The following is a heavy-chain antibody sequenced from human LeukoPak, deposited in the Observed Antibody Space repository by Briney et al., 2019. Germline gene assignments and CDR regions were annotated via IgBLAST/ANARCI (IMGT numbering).Heavy chain of an antibody. J-gene: IGHJ3*01. CDR1: GGSPSGHY. V-gene: IGHV4-59*11. Sequence: SETLSLTCTVSGGSPSGHYWSWIRQPPGKRLEWIGYVSYTGRTKYNPSLQSRVTISIDTSKSQFSPKLTSVTSADTAVYSCARLLDNDISGDPDTFDVWGQGTTVIVSS. CDR2: VSYTGRT. D-gene: IGHD3-22*01. CDR3: ARLLDNDISGDPDTFDV.